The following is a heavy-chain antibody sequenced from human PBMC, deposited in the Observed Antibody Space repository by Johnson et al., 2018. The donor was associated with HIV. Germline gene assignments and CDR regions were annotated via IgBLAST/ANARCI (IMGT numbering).Heavy chain of an antibody. J-gene: IGHJ3*02. V-gene: IGHV3-30*18. D-gene: IGHD2-8*02. CDR1: GFSFSSYG. CDR3: AKLHCAGGVCNFDILYDAFDT. CDR2: ISYDGSNK. Sequence: QMQLVESGGGVVQPGGSMRLSCATSGFSFSSYGMYWVRQAPGKGLEWVAVISYDGSNKYYVDSVKGRFTISRDNSKNTLYLQMNSLRADDTAVYYCAKLHCAGGVCNFDILYDAFDTWGHGTMVTVSS.